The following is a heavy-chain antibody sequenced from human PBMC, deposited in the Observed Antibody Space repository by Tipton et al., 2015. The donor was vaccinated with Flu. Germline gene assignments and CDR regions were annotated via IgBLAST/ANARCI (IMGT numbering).Heavy chain of an antibody. CDR3: ARVSPRRITSIVVRMVPEGYFDF. CDR2: IHRSGNT. D-gene: IGHD3-22*01. J-gene: IGHJ4*02. V-gene: IGHV4-38-2*02. CDR1: GDSIGSDYY. Sequence: TLSLTCSVSGDSIGSDYYWGWIRQPPGKGLEWLGNIHRSGNTYYNSPLKSRVTISLDKSKNQFSLRLVSMTAADTAVYYCARVSPRRITSIVVRMVPEGYFDFWGQGTLVTVSP.